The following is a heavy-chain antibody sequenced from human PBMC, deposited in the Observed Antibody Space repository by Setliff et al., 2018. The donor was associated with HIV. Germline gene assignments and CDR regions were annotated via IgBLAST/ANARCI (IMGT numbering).Heavy chain of an antibody. Sequence: TLSLTCTVSGGSMSSGSYSWTWLRQPAGKEPELIGHVSVGGTVIYNPSLASRLTISIVPSKNQFSLDLRSVTATDTAKYYCARGRTIGVSAVFFDPWGQGTPVTVSS. J-gene: IGHJ5*02. V-gene: IGHV4-61*09. D-gene: IGHD3-3*01. CDR1: GGSMSSGSYS. CDR2: VSVGGTV. CDR3: ARGRTIGVSAVFFDP.